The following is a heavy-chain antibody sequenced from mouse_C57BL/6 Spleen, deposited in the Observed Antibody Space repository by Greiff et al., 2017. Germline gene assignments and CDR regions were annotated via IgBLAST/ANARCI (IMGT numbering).Heavy chain of an antibody. CDR3: ARYELAFDY. V-gene: IGHV1-72*01. D-gene: IGHD4-1*01. CDR1: GYTFTSYW. J-gene: IGHJ2*01. CDR2: IDPNSGVT. Sequence: QVQLQQPGAELVKPGASVKLSCKASGYTFTSYWMPWVQQRPGRGLEWIGRIDPNSGVTKYSEKFKSKATLTVDKPSSKDYMQLSSLTSEDSAVYYCARYELAFDYWGQGTTLTVSS.